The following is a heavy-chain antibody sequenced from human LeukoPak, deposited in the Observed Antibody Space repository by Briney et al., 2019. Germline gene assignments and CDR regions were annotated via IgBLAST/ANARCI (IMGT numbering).Heavy chain of an antibody. Sequence: GGSLRLSCAASRFTFSSYAMSWVRQAPGKGLEWVSTSSVTASTYFADSVKGRFTISRDNSKNTLYLQMNSLRAEDTAVYYCAKEHYSRWAAYGFWGQGTLVTVSS. CDR3: AKEHYSRWAAYGF. V-gene: IGHV3-23*01. CDR1: RFTFSSYA. CDR2: SSVTAST. J-gene: IGHJ1*01. D-gene: IGHD3-16*01.